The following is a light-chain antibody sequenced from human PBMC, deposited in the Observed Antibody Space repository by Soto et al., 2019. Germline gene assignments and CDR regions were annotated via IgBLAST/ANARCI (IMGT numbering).Light chain of an antibody. J-gene: IGKJ3*01. V-gene: IGKV3-20*01. CDR1: QSVTSNY. Sequence: EIVLTQAPGTLSLSPGERATLSCRASQSVTSNYLAWYQQKPGQAPRLLIYGASSRATGIPDKFGGSRSGTDFTLTISRLEPEDFTVYYCQQYARSAITFGPGTKVDI. CDR2: GAS. CDR3: QQYARSAIT.